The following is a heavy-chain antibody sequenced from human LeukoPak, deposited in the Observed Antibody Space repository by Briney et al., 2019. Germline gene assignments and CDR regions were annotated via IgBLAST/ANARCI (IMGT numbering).Heavy chain of an antibody. D-gene: IGHD3-10*01. V-gene: IGHV3-23*01. J-gene: IGHJ4*02. CDR1: GFTFSSYA. CDR3: ANMGSEIPFHY. CDR2: ISGSGGST. Sequence: GGSLRLSCAASGFTFSSYAMSWVRQAPGKGLEWVSAISGSGGSTYYADSVKGRFTISRDNFKNTLYMQMNSLRAEDTAVYYCANMGSEIPFHYWGQGTLVTVSS.